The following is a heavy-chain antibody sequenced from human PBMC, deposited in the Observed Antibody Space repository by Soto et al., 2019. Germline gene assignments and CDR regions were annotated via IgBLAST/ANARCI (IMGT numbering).Heavy chain of an antibody. CDR2: IYPGDSDT. V-gene: IGHV5-51*01. Sequence: PGESLKISCKGSGYSFTSYWTGWVRQMPGKGLEWMGIIYPGDSDTRYSPSFQGQVTISADTSISTAYLQWSSLKASDTAMYYCARDLRIAADGTGYNYGMDVWGQGTTVTVSS. D-gene: IGHD6-13*01. J-gene: IGHJ6*02. CDR3: ARDLRIAADGTGYNYGMDV. CDR1: GYSFTSYW.